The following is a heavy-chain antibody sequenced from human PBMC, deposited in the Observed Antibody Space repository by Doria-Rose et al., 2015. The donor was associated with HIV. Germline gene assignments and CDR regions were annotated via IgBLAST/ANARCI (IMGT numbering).Heavy chain of an antibody. CDR1: GGSVASGTPY. D-gene: IGHD6-25*01. Sequence: QVQLQESGPGLVKPSETLSLTCTVSGGSVASGTPYWDWIRQTPGKGLEWIGTIYYSGTTYYNPSLRGRVTIALHTSKTQYSLKLISGTAADTGVYYCAKQAVNWFDPWGQGTLVTVSS. V-gene: IGHV4-39*01. CDR2: IYYSGTT. CDR3: AKQAVNWFDP. J-gene: IGHJ5*02.